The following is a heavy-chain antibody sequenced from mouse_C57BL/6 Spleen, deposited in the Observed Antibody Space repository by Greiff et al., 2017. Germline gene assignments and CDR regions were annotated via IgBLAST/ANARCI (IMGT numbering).Heavy chain of an antibody. Sequence: VQLQQPGAELVRPGSSVKLSCKASGYTFTSYWMDWVKQRPGQGLEWIGNIYPSDSETNYNQKFKDKATLTVDKSSSTAYMQLSSLMSAESAVDYYSGSSGTSPFDYWGQGTLVTVSS. CDR2: IYPSDSET. CDR3: SGSSGTSPFDY. J-gene: IGHJ3*01. D-gene: IGHD1-3*01. V-gene: IGHV1-61*01. CDR1: GYTFTSYW.